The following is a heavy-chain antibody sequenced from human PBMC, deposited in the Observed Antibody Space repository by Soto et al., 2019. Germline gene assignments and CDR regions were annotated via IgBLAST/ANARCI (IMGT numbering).Heavy chain of an antibody. CDR3: ARHGGNKFDY. CDR2: MHYSGNT. D-gene: IGHD3-16*01. J-gene: IGHJ4*02. V-gene: IGHV4-39*01. Sequence: QPQLQESGPGLVKPSETLSLTCTVSGGSIISDHYYWAWIRQPPGKGLEWIGNMHYSGNTYQNTSIKSRVTIFENTSKNQYSLHLSSVTAADTAVYYCARHGGNKFDYWGQGTLVTVSS. CDR1: GGSIISDHYY.